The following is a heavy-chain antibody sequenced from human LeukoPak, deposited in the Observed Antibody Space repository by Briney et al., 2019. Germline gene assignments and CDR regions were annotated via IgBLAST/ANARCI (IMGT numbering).Heavy chain of an antibody. V-gene: IGHV4-31*03. CDR2: IYYSGST. J-gene: IGHJ4*02. CDR3: ARGAGLSMSDY. D-gene: IGHD2/OR15-2a*01. CDR1: GGSISSGGYY. Sequence: SETLSLTCTVSGGSISSGGYYWSWIRQHPGKGLEWIGYIYYSGSTNYNPSLKSRVTISVDTSKNQFSLKLSSVTAADTAVYYCARGAGLSMSDYWGQGTLVTVSS.